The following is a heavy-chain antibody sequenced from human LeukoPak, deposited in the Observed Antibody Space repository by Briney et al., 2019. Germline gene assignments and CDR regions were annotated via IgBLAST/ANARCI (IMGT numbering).Heavy chain of an antibody. CDR2: IIWSGDAA. V-gene: IGHV3-23*01. D-gene: IGHD3-22*01. J-gene: IGHJ4*02. Sequence: GGSLRLSCVASGFTFSAYAMSWVRQAPGKGLEWVSSIIWSGDAAYYADSVKGRFTISRDNSRNTLYLQMNSLRAEDTALYYCAKDRLSYDGSEHVYYFDFWGQGTLVAVSS. CDR3: AKDRLSYDGSEHVYYFDF. CDR1: GFTFSAYA.